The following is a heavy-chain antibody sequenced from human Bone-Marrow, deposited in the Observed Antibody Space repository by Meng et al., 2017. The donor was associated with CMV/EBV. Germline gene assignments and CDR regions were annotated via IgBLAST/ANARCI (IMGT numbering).Heavy chain of an antibody. CDR2: INHSGST. CDR1: GGSFSGYY. J-gene: IGHJ1*01. Sequence: SETLSLTCAVYGGSFSGYYWSWIRQPPGKGLEWIGEINHSGSTNYNPSLKSRVTISVDTSKNQFSLKLSSVTAADTAVYYCARGRTTGGYWGQGTLVTVSS. V-gene: IGHV4-34*01. D-gene: IGHD1-1*01. CDR3: ARGRTTGGY.